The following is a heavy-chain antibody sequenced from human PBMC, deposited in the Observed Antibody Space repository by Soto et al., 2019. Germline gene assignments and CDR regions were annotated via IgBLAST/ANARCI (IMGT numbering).Heavy chain of an antibody. CDR2: ISWHSANI. J-gene: IGHJ6*03. CDR1: GFAFNDYA. V-gene: IGHV3-9*01. CDR3: AKDAVGSHYFYYMDV. Sequence: DVQLVESGGGLVQPGRSLRLSCAASGFAFNDYAMHWVRQAPGKGLEWVAGISWHSANIAYADSVKGRFTISRDNAKNSLYLQMNRLRSEDTAFYYCAKDAVGSHYFYYMDVWGKGTAVTVSS. D-gene: IGHD3-10*01.